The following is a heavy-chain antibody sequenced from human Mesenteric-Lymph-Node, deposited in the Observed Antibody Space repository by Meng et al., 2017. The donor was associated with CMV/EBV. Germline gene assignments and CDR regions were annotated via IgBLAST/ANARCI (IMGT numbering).Heavy chain of an antibody. CDR1: GFTFSSYW. V-gene: IGHV3-74*01. D-gene: IGHD2-2*02. J-gene: IGHJ5*02. CDR2: INSDGSST. CDR3: ARAPYQLLYKLWFDP. Sequence: GGSLRLSCAASGFTFSSYWMHWVRQAPGKGLVWVSRINSDGSSTSYADSVKGRFTISRDNAKNTLYLQMNSLRAEDTAVYYCARAPYQLLYKLWFDPWGQGTLVTVSS.